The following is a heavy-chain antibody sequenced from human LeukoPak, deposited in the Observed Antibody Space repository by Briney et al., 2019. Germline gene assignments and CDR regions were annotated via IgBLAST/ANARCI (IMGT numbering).Heavy chain of an antibody. J-gene: IGHJ4*02. D-gene: IGHD2-2*01. V-gene: IGHV4-39*02. CDR1: GGSISSSTYY. CDR3: ARLVLRPYADY. CDR2: IYYSGST. Sequence: PSETLSLTCTVSGGSISSSTYYWGWIRQTPGTGLEWIGTIYYSGSTYYNPSLKSRVTISVDTSENHFSLKLSSVTAADTAVYYCARLVLRPYADYWGQGTLVTVSS.